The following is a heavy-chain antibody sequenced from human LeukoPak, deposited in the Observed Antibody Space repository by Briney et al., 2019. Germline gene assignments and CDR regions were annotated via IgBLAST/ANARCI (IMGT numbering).Heavy chain of an antibody. Sequence: GGSLRLSCAASGFTFSDYYMSWIRQAPGKGLEWVSSISSSSSYIYYADSVKGRFTISRDNAKNSLYLQMNGLRAEDTAVYYCARVYGDFAYFDYWGQGTLVTVSS. V-gene: IGHV3-11*06. CDR3: ARVYGDFAYFDY. CDR1: GFTFSDYY. J-gene: IGHJ4*02. CDR2: ISSSSSYI. D-gene: IGHD4-17*01.